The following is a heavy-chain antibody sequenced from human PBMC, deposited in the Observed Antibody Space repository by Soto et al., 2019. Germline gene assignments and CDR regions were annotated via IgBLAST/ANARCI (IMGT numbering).Heavy chain of an antibody. CDR3: AKDSLYYASRHYTGD. V-gene: IGHV3-23*01. J-gene: IGHJ4*02. D-gene: IGHD3-10*01. Sequence: GLSXRLSGSASVCTFTNYSIILLRQAPGKGLEFVSTISGSWSGAATYYPSYADSLKGRFTISRDNSKNTVSLEMNSLRAEDTAVYHCAKDSLYYASRHYTGDWGQGTLVTVYS. CDR1: VCTFTNYS. CDR2: ISGSWSGAAT.